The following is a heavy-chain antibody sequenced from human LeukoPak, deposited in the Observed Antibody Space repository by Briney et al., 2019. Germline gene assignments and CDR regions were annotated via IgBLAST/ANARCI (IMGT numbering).Heavy chain of an antibody. CDR1: GFTFSNYW. J-gene: IGHJ4*02. CDR3: ATGRTAFDY. CDR2: INSDGRST. Sequence: GGSLRLSCAATGFTFSNYWMHWVRQTPGKGRVGVSRINSDGRSTTYADSVKGGFTIYRDNDKNTLYLQMNSLRVEDTAVYYCATGRTAFDYWGQGTLVTVSS. D-gene: IGHD2-2*01. V-gene: IGHV3-74*01.